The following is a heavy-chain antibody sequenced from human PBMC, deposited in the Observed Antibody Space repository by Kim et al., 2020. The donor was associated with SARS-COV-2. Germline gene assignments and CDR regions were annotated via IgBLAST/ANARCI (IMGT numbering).Heavy chain of an antibody. V-gene: IGHV3-33*01. CDR1: GFTFSSYG. Sequence: GGSLRLSCAASGFTFSSYGMHWVRQAPGKGLEWVAVIWYDGSNKYYADSVKGRFTISRDNSKNTLYLQMNSLRAEDTAVDYCARAGGTLSNVLRFLEWTNDAFDIWGQGTMVTVSS. D-gene: IGHD3-3*01. J-gene: IGHJ3*02. CDR3: ARAGGTLSNVLRFLEWTNDAFDI. CDR2: IWYDGSNK.